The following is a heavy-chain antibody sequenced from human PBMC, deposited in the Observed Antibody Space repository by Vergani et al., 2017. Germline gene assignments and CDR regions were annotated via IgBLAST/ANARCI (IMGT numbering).Heavy chain of an antibody. D-gene: IGHD6-13*01. Sequence: QVQLVQSGAEVKKPGSSVKVSCKASGGTFSSYAISWVRQAPGQGLEWMGGIIPIFGTANYAQKFQGRVTITADKSTSTAYMELSSLRSEDTAVYYCARSIAAAGTIYVTDNWFDPWGQGTLVTVSS. J-gene: IGHJ5*02. CDR1: GGTFSSYA. CDR3: ARSIAAAGTIYVTDNWFDP. CDR2: IIPIFGTA. V-gene: IGHV1-69*06.